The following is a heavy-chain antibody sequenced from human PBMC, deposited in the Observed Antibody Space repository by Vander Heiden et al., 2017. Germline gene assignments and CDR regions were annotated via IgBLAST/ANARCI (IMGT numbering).Heavy chain of an antibody. CDR1: GFTFSSYG. V-gene: IGHV3-33*01. J-gene: IGHJ4*02. CDR2: IWYDRSNK. CDR3: AIDPGRAAAGRPFDY. D-gene: IGHD6-13*01. Sequence: QVQLVESGGGVVQPGRSLRLSCAASGFTFSSYGMHWVRQAPGKGLEWVAVIWYDRSNKYYADSGKGRFTISRDNSKNTLYMQMNRMRAEETAVYYCAIDPGRAAAGRPFDYWGQGTMVTVSS.